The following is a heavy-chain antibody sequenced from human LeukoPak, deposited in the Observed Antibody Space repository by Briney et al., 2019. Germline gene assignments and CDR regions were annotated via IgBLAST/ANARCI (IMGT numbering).Heavy chain of an antibody. CDR1: GHTFTGYY. J-gene: IGHJ4*02. Sequence: ASVKVSCKASGHTFTGYYMHWVRQAPGQGLEWMGWINPNSGGTNYGQKFQGRVTMTRDTSISTAYMELSRLRSDDTAVYYCARGLAARLSMKYWGQGTLVTVSS. CDR3: ARGLAARLSMKY. D-gene: IGHD6-6*01. CDR2: INPNSGGT. V-gene: IGHV1-2*02.